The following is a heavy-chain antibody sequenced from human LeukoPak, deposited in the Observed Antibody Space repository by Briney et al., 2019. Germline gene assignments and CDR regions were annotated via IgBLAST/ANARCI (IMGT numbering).Heavy chain of an antibody. Sequence: GASVKVSCKASGFTFTSSAMQWVRQARGQRLEWIGWVVVGSGNTNYAQKFQERVTITRDMSTSTAYMELSSLRPEDTAVYYCAAVPLPYGDYVGAARGDYWGQGALVTVSS. CDR3: AAVPLPYGDYVGAARGDY. J-gene: IGHJ4*02. V-gene: IGHV1-58*02. CDR1: GFTFTSSA. D-gene: IGHD4-17*01. CDR2: VVVGSGNT.